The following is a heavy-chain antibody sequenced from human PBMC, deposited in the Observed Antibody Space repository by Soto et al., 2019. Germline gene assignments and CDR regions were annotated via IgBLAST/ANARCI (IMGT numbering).Heavy chain of an antibody. CDR1: GGTFSSYA. D-gene: IGHD3-3*01. Sequence: QVQLVQSGAEVKKPGSSVKVSCKASGGTFSSYAISWVRQAPGQGLEWMGGIIPICGTANYAQKFQGRVTITAAKSTSTAYMELSSLRSEDTAVYYCARDGPRSALEWFDHNYFDYWGQGTLVPVS. J-gene: IGHJ4*02. CDR2: IIPICGTA. CDR3: ARDGPRSALEWFDHNYFDY. V-gene: IGHV1-69*06.